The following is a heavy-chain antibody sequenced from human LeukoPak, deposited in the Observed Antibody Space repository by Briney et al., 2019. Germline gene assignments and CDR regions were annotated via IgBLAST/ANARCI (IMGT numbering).Heavy chain of an antibody. CDR2: INHSGST. Sequence: SETLSLTCAVYGGSFSGYYWSWIRQPPGKGLEWIGEINHSGSTNYNPSLKSRVSISVDTSKNQFSLKLSSVTAADTAVYYCARGLYYYDSSGYSGGRRGTDTDAFEIWGQGTMVTVSS. CDR1: GGSFSGYY. CDR3: ARGLYYYDSSGYSGGRRGTDTDAFEI. V-gene: IGHV4-34*01. J-gene: IGHJ3*02. D-gene: IGHD3-22*01.